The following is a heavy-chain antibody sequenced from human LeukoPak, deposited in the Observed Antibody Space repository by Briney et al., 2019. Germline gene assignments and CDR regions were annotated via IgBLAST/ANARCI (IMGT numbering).Heavy chain of an antibody. CDR3: ARHVEGVRFTTFLAY. Sequence: SETLSLTCTVSDGSITSYYWSWIRQPPGKGLEWIGYIYYGENTNYNLSLKSRVTISVDTSKKQFSLKLTSVTAADTAVYYCARHVEGVRFTTFLAYWGQGTLVTVSS. CDR2: IYYGENT. V-gene: IGHV4-59*01. D-gene: IGHD3-9*01. J-gene: IGHJ4*02. CDR1: DGSITSYY.